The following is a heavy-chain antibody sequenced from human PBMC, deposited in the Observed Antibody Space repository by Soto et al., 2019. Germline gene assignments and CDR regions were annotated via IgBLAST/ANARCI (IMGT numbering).Heavy chain of an antibody. Sequence: EVQLVESGGGLVKPGGSLRLSCAASGFTFSNAWMNWVRQAPGKGLEWVGRIKSKTDGGTTDYAAPVKGRFTISRDDSKNTLYLQMNSLRAEDTAVYYCAKYLVYGSGSDGYYGMDVWGQGTTVTVSS. D-gene: IGHD3-10*01. CDR3: AKYLVYGSGSDGYYGMDV. CDR1: GFTFSNAW. J-gene: IGHJ6*02. CDR2: IKSKTDGGTT. V-gene: IGHV3-15*07.